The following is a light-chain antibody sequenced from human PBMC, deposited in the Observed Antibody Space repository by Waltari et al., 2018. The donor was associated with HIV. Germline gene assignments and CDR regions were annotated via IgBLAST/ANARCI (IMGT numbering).Light chain of an antibody. J-gene: IGLJ3*02. CDR3: SSYTATTAIL. CDR1: NTYVGGSGD. CDR2: EVT. V-gene: IGLV2-14*01. Sequence: QSVLTQPASVSGSPGQSLTIACTGTNTYVGGSGDVSWYQQHPGRAPKLLIYEVTHRPSGISSRFSGSKSGNTASMTISGLQAEDEADYYCSSYTATTAILFGGGTKVTVL.